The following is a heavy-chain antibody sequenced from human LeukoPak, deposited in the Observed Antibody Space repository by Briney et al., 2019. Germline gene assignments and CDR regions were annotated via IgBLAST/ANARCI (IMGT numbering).Heavy chain of an antibody. CDR3: ARVASYDCSGYYLYYFDY. J-gene: IGHJ4*02. Sequence: SETLSLTCTVSGGSISSGDYYWSWIRQPPGKGLEWIGYIYYSGSTYYNPSLKSRVTISVDTSKNQFSLKLSSVTAADTAVYYCARVASYDCSGYYLYYFDYWGQGTLVTVSS. D-gene: IGHD3-22*01. CDR2: IYYSGST. V-gene: IGHV4-30-4*01. CDR1: GGSISSGDYY.